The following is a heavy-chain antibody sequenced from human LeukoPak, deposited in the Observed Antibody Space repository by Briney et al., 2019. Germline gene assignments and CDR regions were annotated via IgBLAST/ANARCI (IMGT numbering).Heavy chain of an antibody. CDR1: GFTFSSYW. D-gene: IGHD6-13*01. Sequence: GGSLRLSCAASGFTFSSYWMSWVRQAPGKGLEWVANIKQDGSEKYYVDSVKGRFTISRDNAENSLYLQMNSLRAEDTAVYYCARDRRGYSSSWRKYNWFDPWGQGTLVTVSS. CDR2: IKQDGSEK. CDR3: ARDRRGYSSSWRKYNWFDP. J-gene: IGHJ5*02. V-gene: IGHV3-7*01.